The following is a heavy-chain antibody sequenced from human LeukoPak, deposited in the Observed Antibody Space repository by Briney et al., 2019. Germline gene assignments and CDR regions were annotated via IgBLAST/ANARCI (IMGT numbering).Heavy chain of an antibody. CDR3: ARTSYSYGQKGLDY. J-gene: IGHJ4*02. CDR1: GFTFDEYG. V-gene: IGHV3-21*01. Sequence: GGSLRLSCTASGFTFDEYGMNWVRQAPGKGLEWVSSISSSSSYIYYADSVKGRFTISRDNAKNSLYLQMNSLRAEDTAVYYCARTSYSYGQKGLDYWGQGTLVTVSS. CDR2: ISSSSSYI. D-gene: IGHD5-18*01.